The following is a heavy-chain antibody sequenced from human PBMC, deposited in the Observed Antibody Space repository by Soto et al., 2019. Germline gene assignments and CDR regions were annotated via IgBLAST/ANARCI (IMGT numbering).Heavy chain of an antibody. Sequence: QFHLVQSGVGVKKPGPSLKASCKASGGTSSSYTISWVRQAPGQGLEWMGRIIPFLGIANYAQKFQGRVPITADKSTSTAYMELSSLRSEDTAVYYCAREEYYYGSGAFFDYWGQGTLVTVSS. CDR3: AREEYYYGSGAFFDY. D-gene: IGHD3-10*01. V-gene: IGHV1-69*08. CDR2: IIPFLGIA. J-gene: IGHJ4*02. CDR1: GGTSSSYT.